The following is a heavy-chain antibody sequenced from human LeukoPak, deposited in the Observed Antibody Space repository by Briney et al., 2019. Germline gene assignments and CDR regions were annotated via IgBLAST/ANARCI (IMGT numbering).Heavy chain of an antibody. V-gene: IGHV4-34*01. Sequence: KASETLSLTCAVYGGSFSGYYWSWIRQPPGKGLEWIGEINHSGSTNYNPSLKSRVTISVDTSKNQFSLKLSSVTAADTAVYYCARGYSSSSPRSDYYYYMDVWGKGTTVTVSS. CDR3: ARGYSSSSPRSDYYYYMDV. CDR2: INHSGST. D-gene: IGHD6-6*01. CDR1: GGSFSGYY. J-gene: IGHJ6*03.